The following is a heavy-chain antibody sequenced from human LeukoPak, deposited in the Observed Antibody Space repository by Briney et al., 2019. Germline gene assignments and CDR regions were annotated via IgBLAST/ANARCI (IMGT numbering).Heavy chain of an antibody. CDR3: ATETSRPTGGY. Sequence: LRLSCAASGFTFSSYAMSWIRQHPGKGLEWIGYIYYSGSTYYNPSLKSRVTISVDTSKNQFSLKLSSVTAADTAVYYCATETSRPTGGYWGQGTLVTVSS. CDR2: IYYSGST. CDR1: GFTFSSYA. V-gene: IGHV4-31*02. J-gene: IGHJ4*02. D-gene: IGHD1-14*01.